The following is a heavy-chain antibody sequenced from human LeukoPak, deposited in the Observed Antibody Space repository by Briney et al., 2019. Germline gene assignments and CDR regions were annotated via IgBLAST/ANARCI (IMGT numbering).Heavy chain of an antibody. Sequence: GESLKISCKVSGYSLTSYWIGWVRQMPGKGLEWMGIINPGDSYTTYSPSFQGQVTISADKSISTAYLQWTSLRASDTAMYYCARQYLSGHTDYWGQGTLVTVSS. J-gene: IGHJ4*02. CDR1: GYSLTSYW. CDR3: ARQYLSGHTDY. V-gene: IGHV5-51*01. CDR2: INPGDSYT. D-gene: IGHD6-19*01.